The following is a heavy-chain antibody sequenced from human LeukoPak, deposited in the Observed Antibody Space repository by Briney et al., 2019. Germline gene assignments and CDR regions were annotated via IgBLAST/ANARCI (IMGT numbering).Heavy chain of an antibody. CDR3: ARGKGSITMVRGVIYAFDI. J-gene: IGHJ3*02. D-gene: IGHD3-10*01. CDR1: GFTFSSYA. CDR2: IYSGGST. Sequence: GGSLRLSCAASGFTFSSYAMSWVRQAPGKGLEWVSVIYSGGSTYYADSVKGRFTISRDNSKNTLYLQMNSLRAEDTAVYYCARGKGSITMVRGVIYAFDIWGQGTMVTVSS. V-gene: IGHV3-53*01.